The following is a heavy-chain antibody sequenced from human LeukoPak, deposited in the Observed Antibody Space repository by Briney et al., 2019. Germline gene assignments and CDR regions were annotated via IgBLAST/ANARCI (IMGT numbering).Heavy chain of an antibody. Sequence: SETLSLTCTVSSGSISSYYWSWIRQPPGQGLEWIGYIYYSGSTNYNPSLKSRVTISVDTSKNQFSLKLSSVTAADTAVYYCAREVVPYYYYGMDVWGQGTTVTVSS. CDR1: SGSISSYY. CDR3: AREVVPYYYYGMDV. J-gene: IGHJ6*02. D-gene: IGHD2-21*01. V-gene: IGHV4-59*12. CDR2: IYYSGST.